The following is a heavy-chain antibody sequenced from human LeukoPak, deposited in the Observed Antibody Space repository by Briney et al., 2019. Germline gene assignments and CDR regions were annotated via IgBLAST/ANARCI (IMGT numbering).Heavy chain of an antibody. Sequence: GGSLRLSCAASGFTFSSYSMNWVRQAPGKGLEWVSVIYSGGSTYYADSVKGRFTISRDNSKNTLYLQMNSLRAEDTAVYYCARGRVAAADRWGQGTLVTVSS. J-gene: IGHJ5*02. D-gene: IGHD6-13*01. V-gene: IGHV3-53*01. CDR3: ARGRVAAADR. CDR2: IYSGGST. CDR1: GFTFSSYS.